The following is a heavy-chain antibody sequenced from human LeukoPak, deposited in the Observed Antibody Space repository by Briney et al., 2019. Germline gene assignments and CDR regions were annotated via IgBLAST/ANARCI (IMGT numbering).Heavy chain of an antibody. J-gene: IGHJ6*02. V-gene: IGHV3-48*03. CDR3: ARDTTIHYGMDV. CDR1: GFTFSSYE. D-gene: IGHD3-3*01. Sequence: QAGGSLRLSCAASGFTFSSYEMNWVRQAPGKGLEWVSYISSSGSTIYYADSVKGRFTISRDNAKNSLYLQMNSLRAEDTAVYYCARDTTIHYGMDVWGQGTTVTVFS. CDR2: ISSSGSTI.